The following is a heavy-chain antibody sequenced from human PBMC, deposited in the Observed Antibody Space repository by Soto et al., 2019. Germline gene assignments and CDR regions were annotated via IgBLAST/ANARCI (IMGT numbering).Heavy chain of an antibody. CDR2: MNPNSGNT. J-gene: IGHJ6*02. D-gene: IGHD3-16*02. CDR3: ARAYYDYVWGSYRYYYGMDV. V-gene: IGHV1-8*01. Sequence: GASVKVSCKASGYTFTSYDINWVRQATGQGLEWMGWMNPNSGNTGYAQKFQGRVTMTRNTSISTAYMELSSLRSEDTAVYYCARAYYDYVWGSYRYYYGMDVWGQGTTVTVSS. CDR1: GYTFTSYD.